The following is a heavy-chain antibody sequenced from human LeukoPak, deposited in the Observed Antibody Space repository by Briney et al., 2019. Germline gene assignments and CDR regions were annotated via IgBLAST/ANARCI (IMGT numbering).Heavy chain of an antibody. CDR2: ISGSGGST. CDR1: GFAFSSYA. J-gene: IGHJ4*02. V-gene: IGHV3-23*01. D-gene: IGHD3-10*01. Sequence: GGSLRLSCAASGFAFSSYAMSWVRQAPGKGLEWVSAISGSGGSTYYADSVKGRFTISRDNSKNTLYLHMNSLRAEDTAGYYCATPFGELSDYWGQGTLVTVSS. CDR3: ATPFGELSDY.